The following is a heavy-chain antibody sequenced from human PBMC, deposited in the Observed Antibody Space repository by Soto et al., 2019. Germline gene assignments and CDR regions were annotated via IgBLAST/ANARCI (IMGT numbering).Heavy chain of an antibody. J-gene: IGHJ4*02. CDR1: GFSFVNYA. V-gene: IGHV3-23*01. CDR3: AKATTNGGWFNPFDS. Sequence: PGGSLRLSCAASGFSFVNYAMNWVRQAPGKGLEWVSGLSCSGTSTYYADSVKGRFTISRDDSRDTLFLQMNSLTADDTAVYYCAKATTNGGWFNPFDSWGQGALVTVSS. D-gene: IGHD6-19*01. CDR2: LSCSGTST.